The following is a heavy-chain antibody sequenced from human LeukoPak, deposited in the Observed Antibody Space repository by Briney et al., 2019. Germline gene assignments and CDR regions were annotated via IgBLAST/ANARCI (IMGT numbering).Heavy chain of an antibody. V-gene: IGHV3-23*01. Sequence: GGSLRLSCAASGFPFSNFAVSWVRQAPGKGLEWVSAISGSGSSTHYADSVKGRFTISRDNSKNTLYLQMNSPRAEDTAIFYCAKDLVGATNYWGQGTLVAVSS. D-gene: IGHD1-26*01. CDR3: AKDLVGATNY. J-gene: IGHJ4*02. CDR1: GFPFSNFA. CDR2: ISGSGSST.